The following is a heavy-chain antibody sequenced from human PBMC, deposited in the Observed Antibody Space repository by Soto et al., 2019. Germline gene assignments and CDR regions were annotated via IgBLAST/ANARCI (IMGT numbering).Heavy chain of an antibody. Sequence: SVKVSCKASGGTFSSYAISWVRQAPGQGLEWMGGIIPIFGTANYAQKFQGRVTITADESTSTAYMELSSLRSEDTAVYYCARQNYDSSGYYLPLYWYFDLWGRGTLVTVSS. CDR3: ARQNYDSSGYYLPLYWYFDL. J-gene: IGHJ2*01. CDR2: IIPIFGTA. V-gene: IGHV1-69*13. CDR1: GGTFSSYA. D-gene: IGHD3-22*01.